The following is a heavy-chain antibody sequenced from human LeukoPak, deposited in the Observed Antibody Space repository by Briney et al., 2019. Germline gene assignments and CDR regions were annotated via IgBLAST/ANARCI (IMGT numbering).Heavy chain of an antibody. V-gene: IGHV3-11*04. Sequence: MPGGSLRLSCAASGFTFSDYYMSWIRQAPGKGLEWVSYISSSGSTIYYADSVKGRFTISRDNAKNSLYLQMNSLRAEDTAVYYCARDHYYDSSGYSEPGWFDPWGQGTLVTVSS. CDR2: ISSSGSTI. CDR1: GFTFSDYY. J-gene: IGHJ5*02. CDR3: ARDHYYDSSGYSEPGWFDP. D-gene: IGHD3-22*01.